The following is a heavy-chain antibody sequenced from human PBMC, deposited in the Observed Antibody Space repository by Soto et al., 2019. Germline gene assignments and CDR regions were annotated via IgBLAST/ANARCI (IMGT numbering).Heavy chain of an antibody. CDR1: GFTFSGSA. J-gene: IGHJ6*02. Sequence: GGSLRLSCAASGFTFSGSAMHWVRQASGKGLEWVGRIRSKANSYATAYAASVKGRFTISRDDSKNTAYLQMNSLKTEDTAVYYCTRSGYDYAVFHYYYYGMDVWGQGTTVTVSS. D-gene: IGHD3-22*01. CDR3: TRSGYDYAVFHYYYYGMDV. CDR2: IRSKANSYAT. V-gene: IGHV3-73*01.